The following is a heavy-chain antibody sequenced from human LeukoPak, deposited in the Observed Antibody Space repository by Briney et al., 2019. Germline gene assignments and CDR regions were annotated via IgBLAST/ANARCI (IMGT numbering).Heavy chain of an antibody. Sequence: GSLRLSCAASGFAFSRYGMHWVRQAPGKGLEWVAVISYDGSNKYYADSVKGRFTISRDNSKNTLYLQMNSLRAEDTAVYYCAKDLTTYYDILTCSDAFDIWGQGTMVTVSS. CDR3: AKDLTTYYDILTCSDAFDI. V-gene: IGHV3-30*18. J-gene: IGHJ3*02. CDR1: GFAFSRYG. CDR2: ISYDGSNK. D-gene: IGHD3-9*01.